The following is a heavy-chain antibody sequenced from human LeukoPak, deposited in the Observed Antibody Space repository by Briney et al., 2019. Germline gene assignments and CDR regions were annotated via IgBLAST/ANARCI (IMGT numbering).Heavy chain of an antibody. CDR3: ARVRDLFREPDYFDY. CDR2: ISSSGSTI. Sequence: PGGSLRLSCAASGFTSSDYYMSWIRQAPGKGLEWVSYISSSGSTIYYADSVKGRFTISRDNAKNSQYLQMNSLRAEDTAVYYCARVRDLFREPDYFDYWGQGTLVTVSS. J-gene: IGHJ4*02. V-gene: IGHV3-11*01. CDR1: GFTSSDYY. D-gene: IGHD1-26*01.